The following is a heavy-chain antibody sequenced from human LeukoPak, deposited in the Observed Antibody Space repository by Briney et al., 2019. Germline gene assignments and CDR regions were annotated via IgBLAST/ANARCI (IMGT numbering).Heavy chain of an antibody. Sequence: GESLKISCKGSGYSFTSYWIGWVRQMPGKGLEWMGIIYPGDSDTRYSPSFQGQVTISADKSISTAYLQWSSLKASDTAMYYCARPAPYYYDSSGYYSFRLKEYYFDYWGQGTLVTVSS. CDR3: ARPAPYYYDSSGYYSFRLKEYYFDY. J-gene: IGHJ4*02. V-gene: IGHV5-51*01. CDR1: GYSFTSYW. CDR2: IYPGDSDT. D-gene: IGHD3-22*01.